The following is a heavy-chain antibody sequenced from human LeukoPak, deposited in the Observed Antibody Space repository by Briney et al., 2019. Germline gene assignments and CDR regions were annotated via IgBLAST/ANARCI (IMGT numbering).Heavy chain of an antibody. CDR3: AKGGLGRYYYGMDV. V-gene: IGHV3-30*18. J-gene: IGHJ6*02. CDR1: GFTFSSYG. CDR2: ISYDGSNK. D-gene: IGHD3/OR15-3a*01. Sequence: PGGSLRLSCAASGFTFSSYGMHWVRQAPGKGLEWVAVISYDGSNKYYADSVKGRFTISRDNSKNTLYLQMNSLRAEDTAVYYCAKGGLGRYYYGMDVWGQGTTVTVSS.